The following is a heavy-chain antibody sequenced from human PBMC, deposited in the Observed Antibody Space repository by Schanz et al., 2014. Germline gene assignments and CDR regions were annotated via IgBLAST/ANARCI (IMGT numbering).Heavy chain of an antibody. D-gene: IGHD2-8*02. Sequence: EVQLLESGGGLVQPGGSLRLSCAASGFTFSSYAMSWVRQAPGKGLEWVSAISGSGGTTYYTDSVKGRFTISRDNSKSTLYLQMNSLRAEDTAVYYCAKTLFPGGTQTFGNWGRGTLVTVSS. CDR3: AKTLFPGGTQTFGN. J-gene: IGHJ4*02. CDR2: ISGSGGTT. V-gene: IGHV3-23*01. CDR1: GFTFSSYA.